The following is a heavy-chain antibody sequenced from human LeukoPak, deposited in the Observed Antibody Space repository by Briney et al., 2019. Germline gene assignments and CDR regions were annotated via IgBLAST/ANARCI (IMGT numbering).Heavy chain of an antibody. CDR2: ISSSGSTL. CDR3: ARDFTYGDYGQYYYYYGMDV. D-gene: IGHD4-17*01. V-gene: IGHV3-48*03. J-gene: IGHJ6*04. CDR1: GFTFSSYE. Sequence: GGSLRLSCAASGFTFSSYEMNWVRQAPGKGLEWVSYISSSGSTLYYADSVKGRFTISRDNAKKLLYLQMNSLRVEDTAVYYCARDFTYGDYGQYYYYYGMDVWGKGTTVTVSS.